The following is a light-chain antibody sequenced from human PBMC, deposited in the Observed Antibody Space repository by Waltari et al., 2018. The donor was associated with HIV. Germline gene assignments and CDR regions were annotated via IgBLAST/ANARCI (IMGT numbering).Light chain of an antibody. CDR2: LKSDGSH. CDR3: QTWATGIRV. CDR1: SGHNSYA. V-gene: IGLV4-69*01. J-gene: IGLJ3*02. Sequence: QLVLTQSPSASASLGASVKLTCTLSSGHNSYAIAWHQQQPEKGPRYLMKLKSDGSHKKGDGIPDRFSGSSSGAEHYLTISSLQSEDEADYYCQTWATGIRVFGGGTKLTVL.